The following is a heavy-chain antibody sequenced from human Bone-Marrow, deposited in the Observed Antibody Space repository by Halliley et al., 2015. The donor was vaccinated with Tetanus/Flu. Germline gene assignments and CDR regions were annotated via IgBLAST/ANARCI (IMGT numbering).Heavy chain of an antibody. D-gene: IGHD3-3*01. V-gene: IGHV3-7*01. Sequence: CAASGFTFSNYWMSWVRQAPGKGLEWVASIKKDGSEKYYVDSVKGRFTISRDNAKNSLNLQMNSLRAEDTAMYYCARDREIVLRFLEWSPRGNWFGPWGQGTLVTVSS. J-gene: IGHJ5*02. CDR3: ARDREIVLRFLEWSPRGNWFGP. CDR1: GFTFSNYW. CDR2: IKKDGSEK.